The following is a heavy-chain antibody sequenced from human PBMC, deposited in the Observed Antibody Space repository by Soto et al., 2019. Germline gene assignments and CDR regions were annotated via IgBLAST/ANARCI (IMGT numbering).Heavy chain of an antibody. CDR3: ARGRGYSYGLDP. V-gene: IGHV4-30-4*01. Sequence: QVQLQESGPGLVKPSQTLSLTCTVSGDSISSINNYWSWIRQPPGAGLEWIGFISYSGTTSYSPSLKSRVAISLDTSKNQFSLSLNFVTAADTAVYYCARGRGYSYGLDPWGQGSLVTVSS. J-gene: IGHJ5*02. CDR1: GDSISSINNY. D-gene: IGHD5-18*01. CDR2: ISYSGTT.